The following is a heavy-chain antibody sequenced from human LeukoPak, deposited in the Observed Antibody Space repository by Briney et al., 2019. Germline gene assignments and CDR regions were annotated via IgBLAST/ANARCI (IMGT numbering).Heavy chain of an antibody. CDR3: ARDSSGWYYGY. Sequence: GASVKVSCKASGYTFTDYYLHWVRQAPGQGLEWMGWINPNSGGTNYAQRFQGRVTMTRDTSISTAYMEVSSLRSDDTAVYSCARDSSGWYYGYWGQGTLVTVSS. V-gene: IGHV1-2*02. CDR1: GYTFTDYY. D-gene: IGHD6-19*01. J-gene: IGHJ4*02. CDR2: INPNSGGT.